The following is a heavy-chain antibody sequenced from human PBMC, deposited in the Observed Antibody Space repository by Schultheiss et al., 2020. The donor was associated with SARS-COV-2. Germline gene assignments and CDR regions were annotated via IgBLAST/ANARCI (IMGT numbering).Heavy chain of an antibody. CDR2: ISSSSSTI. V-gene: IGHV3-11*04. Sequence: GESLKISCAASGFTFSDYYMSWIRQAPGRGLEWVSYISSSSSTIYYGDSVKGRFTVSRDNAKNSLYLQMNSLRDEDTAVYYCARDLRFLEWPSYFYYGMDVWGQGTTVTVSS. D-gene: IGHD3-3*01. J-gene: IGHJ6*02. CDR3: ARDLRFLEWPSYFYYGMDV. CDR1: GFTFSDYY.